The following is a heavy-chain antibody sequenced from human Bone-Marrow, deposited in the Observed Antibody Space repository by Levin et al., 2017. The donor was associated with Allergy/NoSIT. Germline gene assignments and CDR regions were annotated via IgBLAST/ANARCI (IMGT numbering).Heavy chain of an antibody. CDR3: ARDYDSGDYFRH. V-gene: IGHV4-4*07. J-gene: IGHJ4*02. D-gene: IGHD4-17*01. CDR1: GGSISHFY. CDR2: IYGSGTT. Sequence: GSLRLSCSVSGGSISHFYWSWIRLPAGKGLEWIGRIYGSGTTKYNPSLKSRVTMSVDTSKNQFSLKVTSVTAADTAVYYCARDYDSGDYFRHWGQGIMVTVSS.